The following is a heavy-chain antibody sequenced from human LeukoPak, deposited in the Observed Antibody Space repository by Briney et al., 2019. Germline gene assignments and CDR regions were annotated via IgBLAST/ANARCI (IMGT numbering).Heavy chain of an antibody. D-gene: IGHD3-10*01. CDR2: ISWNSDSI. V-gene: IGHV3-9*01. CDR3: TKDKGIINGFYYFDS. Sequence: SLRLSCAASGFTFNEYAMHWVRQAPGKGLEWVSGISWNSDSIAYADSVKGRFTISRGNAKSSLYLQMNSLTPGDTALYYCTKDKGIINGFYYFDSWGQGTLVTVSS. J-gene: IGHJ4*02. CDR1: GFTFNEYA.